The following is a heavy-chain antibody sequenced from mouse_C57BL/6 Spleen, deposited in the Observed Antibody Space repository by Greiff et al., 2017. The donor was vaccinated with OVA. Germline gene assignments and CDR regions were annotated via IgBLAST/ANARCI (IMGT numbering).Heavy chain of an antibody. J-gene: IGHJ3*01. V-gene: IGHV5-16*01. D-gene: IGHD3-3*01. CDR3: ARVGTSAWFAY. Sequence: EVKLEESEGGLVQPGSSMKLSCTASGFTFSDYYMAWVRQVPEKGLEWVANINYDGSSTYYLDYLKSRFIISRDNAKNTLYLQMSSLNSEDTASYYCARVGTSAWFAYWGQGTLVTVSA. CDR1: GFTFSDYY. CDR2: INYDGSST.